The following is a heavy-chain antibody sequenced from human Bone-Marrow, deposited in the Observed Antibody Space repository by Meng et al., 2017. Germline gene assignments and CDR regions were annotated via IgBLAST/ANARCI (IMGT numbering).Heavy chain of an antibody. CDR2: IWYDGSNK. CDR1: GFTFSSYG. D-gene: IGHD2-21*02. J-gene: IGHJ4*02. Sequence: GESLKISCAASGFTFSSYGMHWVRQAPGKGLEWVAVIWYDGSNKYYADSVKGRFTISRDNSKNTLYLQMNSLRAEDTAVYYCARDFGEAYCGGDCYWGLDYWGQGTLVTVS. V-gene: IGHV3-33*01. CDR3: ARDFGEAYCGGDCYWGLDY.